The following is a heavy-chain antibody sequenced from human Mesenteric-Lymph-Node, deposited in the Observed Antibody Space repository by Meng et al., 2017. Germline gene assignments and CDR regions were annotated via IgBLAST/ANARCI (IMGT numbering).Heavy chain of an antibody. CDR3: ARVGYYDISGYRRYYYYDGMDV. CDR2: IKQDGSEK. D-gene: IGHD3-22*01. J-gene: IGHJ6*02. V-gene: IGHV3-7*01. CDR1: GFTFSNSW. Sequence: GESLKISCAASGFTFSNSWMSWVRQAPGKGLEWVANIKQDGSEKYYVDSVEGRFTISRDNAKNSLYLKMNSLRAEDTAVYYCARVGYYDISGYRRYYYYDGMDVWGQGTTVTVSS.